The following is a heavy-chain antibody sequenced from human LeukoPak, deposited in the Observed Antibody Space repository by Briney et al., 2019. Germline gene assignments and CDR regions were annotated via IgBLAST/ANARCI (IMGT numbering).Heavy chain of an antibody. D-gene: IGHD3-22*01. V-gene: IGHV1-3*01. CDR2: INAGNGNT. J-gene: IGHJ2*01. CDR1: GYTFTSYA. Sequence: ASVKVSCKASGYTFTSYAMHWVRQAPGQRLEWMGWINAGNGNTKYSQKFQGRVTITRDTSASTAYMELSSLRSEDTAVYYCARGVDYYDSSAWYFDLWGRGTLVTVSS. CDR3: ARGVDYYDSSAWYFDL.